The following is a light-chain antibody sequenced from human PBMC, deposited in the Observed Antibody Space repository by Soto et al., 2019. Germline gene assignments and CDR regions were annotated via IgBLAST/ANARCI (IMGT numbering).Light chain of an antibody. V-gene: IGKV3-20*01. J-gene: IGKJ5*01. Sequence: EIGLTQSPGTLSLSPGERATLSCRASQSVSSSYLAWYQQKPGQAPRPLIYGASSRATGIPDRFSGSGSGTDFTLTISRLEPEDFAVYYCQQYNKWPPVTFGQGTRLEI. CDR3: QQYNKWPPVT. CDR2: GAS. CDR1: QSVSSSY.